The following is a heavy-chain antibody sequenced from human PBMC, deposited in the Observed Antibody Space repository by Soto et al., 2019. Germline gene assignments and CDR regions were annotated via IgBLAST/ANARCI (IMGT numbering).Heavy chain of an antibody. CDR3: ASPGVSVSGEGV. CDR2: ISASGANI. D-gene: IGHD1-1*01. CDR1: GFTFSDYY. Sequence: SCVASGFTFSDYYMSWIRQAPGKGLEWISYISASGANIYYADSVQGRFTISRDNAKSSLHLHMNSLTADDTAVYYCASPGVSVSGEGVWGQGTLVTVSS. V-gene: IGHV3-11*01. J-gene: IGHJ4*02.